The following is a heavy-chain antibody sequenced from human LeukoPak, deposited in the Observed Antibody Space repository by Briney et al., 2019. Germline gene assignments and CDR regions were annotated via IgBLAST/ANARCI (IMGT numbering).Heavy chain of an antibody. V-gene: IGHV1-2*02. CDR3: ARDYGGGWYGEAPYYFDY. J-gene: IGHJ4*02. Sequence: ASVKVSCKASGYTFTGYYMHWVRQAPGQGLEWMGWINPNSGGTNYAQKFQGSVTMTRDTSISTAYMELSRLRSDDTAVYYCARDYGGGWYGEAPYYFDYWGQGTLVTVSS. CDR1: GYTFTGYY. D-gene: IGHD6-19*01. CDR2: INPNSGGT.